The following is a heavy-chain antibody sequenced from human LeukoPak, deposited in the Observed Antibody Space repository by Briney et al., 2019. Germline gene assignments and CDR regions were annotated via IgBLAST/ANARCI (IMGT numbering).Heavy chain of an antibody. V-gene: IGHV3-7*01. Sequence: GSLRLSCAASGFTFSSYWMSWVRQAPGKGLEWVANIKQDGSEKYYVDSVKGRFTISRDNAKNSLYLQMNSLRAEDTAVYYCASSGLLWFGELLGGFDYWGQGTLVTVSS. CDR1: GFTFSSYW. J-gene: IGHJ4*02. CDR2: IKQDGSEK. CDR3: ASSGLLWFGELLGGFDY. D-gene: IGHD3-10*01.